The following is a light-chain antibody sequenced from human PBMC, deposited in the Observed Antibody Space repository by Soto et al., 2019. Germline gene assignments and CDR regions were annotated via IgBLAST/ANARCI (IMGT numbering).Light chain of an antibody. V-gene: IGKV1-5*01. CDR2: DAS. CDR3: QQYSSYSET. CDR1: QSVGTW. J-gene: IGKJ2*01. Sequence: DIQMTQSPSTLSASVGDRVTITCRASQSVGTWLAWYQQKPGKAPNVLIYDASILESGVPSRFSGSGSGTEFSLTITSLQADDFATYYCQQYSSYSETFGQGTKVDIK.